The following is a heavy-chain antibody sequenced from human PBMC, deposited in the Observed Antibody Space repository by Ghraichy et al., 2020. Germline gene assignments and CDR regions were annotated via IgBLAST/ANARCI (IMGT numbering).Heavy chain of an antibody. V-gene: IGHV3-23*01. CDR3: AASGIAVTGTFDY. D-gene: IGHD6-19*01. CDR1: AFTFSNYA. J-gene: IGHJ4*02. Sequence: GGSLRLSCAASAFTFSNYAMSWVRQAPGKGLEWVSSISCNSDNTGYADSVKGRFTISRDNAKNSLYLQMNSLRAEDTAVYYCAASGIAVTGTFDYWGQGTLVTVSS. CDR2: ISCNSDNT.